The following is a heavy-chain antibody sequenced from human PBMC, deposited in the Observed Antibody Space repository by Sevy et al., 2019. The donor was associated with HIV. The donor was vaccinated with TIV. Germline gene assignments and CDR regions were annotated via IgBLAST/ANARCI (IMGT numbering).Heavy chain of an antibody. V-gene: IGHV4-4*07. J-gene: IGHJ5*02. CDR2: IYTSGST. CDR1: GASFNGNH. Sequence: SETLSLTCGVYGASFNGNHWSWIRQPAGKGLEWIGRIYTSGSTNYNPSLKSRVTMSVDTSKNQFSLKLSSVTAADTAVYYCARDLEITSCGFDPWGQGTLVTVSS. D-gene: IGHD2-2*01. CDR3: ARDLEITSCGFDP.